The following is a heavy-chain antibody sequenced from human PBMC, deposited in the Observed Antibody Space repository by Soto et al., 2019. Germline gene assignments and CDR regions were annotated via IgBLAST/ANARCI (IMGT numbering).Heavy chain of an antibody. CDR1: GFTFSSYA. V-gene: IGHV3-30-3*01. D-gene: IGHD3-3*01. CDR3: ARDGIDFWSGYYNY. Sequence: GGSLRLSCAASGFTFSSYAMHWVRQAPGKGLEWVAVISYDGSKKYYVDSVKGRFTISRDNAKNSLYLQMNSLRAEDTAVYYCARDGIDFWSGYYNYWGQGTLVTVSS. J-gene: IGHJ4*02. CDR2: ISYDGSKK.